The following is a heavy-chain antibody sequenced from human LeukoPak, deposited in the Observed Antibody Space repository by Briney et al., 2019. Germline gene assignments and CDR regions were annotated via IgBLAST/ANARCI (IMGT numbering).Heavy chain of an antibody. J-gene: IGHJ4*02. CDR1: GFTFSNYA. V-gene: IGHV3-23*01. CDR2: ISNSGGST. CDR3: AKGARLFCSSISCYLGDY. Sequence: GGSLSLSCAASGFTFSNYAMSWVRQAPGTGLEWVSGISNSGGSTYYADSVKGRFTISRDNSKNTLYLQMNSLRAEDTAVYYCAKGARLFCSSISCYLGDYWGQGALVTVSS. D-gene: IGHD2-2*01.